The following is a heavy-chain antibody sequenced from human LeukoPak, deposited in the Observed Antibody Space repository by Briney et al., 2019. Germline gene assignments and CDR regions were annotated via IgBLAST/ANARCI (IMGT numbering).Heavy chain of an antibody. CDR1: GCTFSSYA. V-gene: IGHV3-23*01. CDR3: VGRTAVACTFRPYFVY. Sequence: GGSLRLSCAASGCTFSSYAISWVRQAPGKGMEWVSVISGSGGSTYYADSVKGRFTISRDNSKNTLYLQMNSLRAEDTAVDYWVGRTAVACTFRPYFVYWGQGTLVTVSS. J-gene: IGHJ4*02. CDR2: ISGSGGST. D-gene: IGHD6-19*01.